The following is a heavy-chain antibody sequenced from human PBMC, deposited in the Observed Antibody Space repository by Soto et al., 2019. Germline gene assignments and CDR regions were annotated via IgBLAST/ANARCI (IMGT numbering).Heavy chain of an antibody. J-gene: IGHJ6*02. CDR3: ARSAMAGDYYYYGMDV. D-gene: IGHD6-19*01. CDR2: ISVYSGKT. CDR1: GYTFSRYG. Sequence: VASVKVSCKASGYTFSRYGITWVRQAPGQGLEWMGWISVYSGKTSYAQKLQDRVTMSTDTSTSTAYMELRSLRSDDTAFYYCARSAMAGDYYYYGMDVWGRGTTVTVSS. V-gene: IGHV1-18*04.